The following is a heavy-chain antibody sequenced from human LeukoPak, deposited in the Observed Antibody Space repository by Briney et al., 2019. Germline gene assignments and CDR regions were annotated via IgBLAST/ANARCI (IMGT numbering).Heavy chain of an antibody. D-gene: IGHD3-22*01. Sequence: SETLSLTCAVYGVSFSGYYWSWIRQPPGKGLEWIGYIYYSGSTYYNPSLKSRVTISVDTSKNQFSLKLSSVTAADTAVYYCARITHYYDSSGYYHHPYFDYWGQGTLVTVSS. V-gene: IGHV4-30-4*01. CDR2: IYYSGST. CDR1: GVSFSGYY. CDR3: ARITHYYDSSGYYHHPYFDY. J-gene: IGHJ4*02.